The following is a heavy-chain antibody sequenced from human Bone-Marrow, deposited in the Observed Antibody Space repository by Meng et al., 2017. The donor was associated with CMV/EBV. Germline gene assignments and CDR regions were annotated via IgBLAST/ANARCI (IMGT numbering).Heavy chain of an antibody. D-gene: IGHD2-15*01. Sequence: GESLKISCVVSGFTVSSNYMSWVRQAPGKGLEWVSVLFSGGTTTYGDSVKGRFTISRDNSKNTLFLQMNSLRAEDTAVYYCVRWVVDVGGLDFWGQGVRVTVSS. CDR1: GFTVSSNY. V-gene: IGHV3-53*01. CDR3: VRWVVDVGGLDF. J-gene: IGHJ4*02. CDR2: LFSGGTT.